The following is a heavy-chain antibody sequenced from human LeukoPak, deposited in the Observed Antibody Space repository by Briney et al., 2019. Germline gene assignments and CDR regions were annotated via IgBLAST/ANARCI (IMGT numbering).Heavy chain of an antibody. J-gene: IGHJ5*02. D-gene: IGHD3-3*01. CDR1: GGSISSSSYY. Sequence: SETLSLTCTVSGGSISSSSYYWGWIRQPPGKGLEWIGSMYYSGSTYYNPSLKSRVTISVDTSKNQFSLKLSSVTAADTAVYYCARDPTYYDFWSGLNWFDPWGQGTLVTVSS. CDR3: ARDPTYYDFWSGLNWFDP. V-gene: IGHV4-39*07. CDR2: MYYSGST.